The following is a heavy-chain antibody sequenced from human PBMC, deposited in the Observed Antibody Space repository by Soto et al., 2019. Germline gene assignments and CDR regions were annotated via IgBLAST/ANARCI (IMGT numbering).Heavy chain of an antibody. J-gene: IGHJ1*01. CDR3: ARMPLAAAGTYHGYFQH. CDR2: IFSNDEK. V-gene: IGHV2-26*01. D-gene: IGHD6-13*01. Sequence: SGPTLVNPTETLTLTCTVSGFSLSNARMGVSWIRQPPGKALEWLAHIFSNDEKSYSTSLKSRLTISKDTSKSQVVLTVTNMDPVDTATYYCARMPLAAAGTYHGYFQHWGQGTLVTAPQ. CDR1: GFSLSNARMG.